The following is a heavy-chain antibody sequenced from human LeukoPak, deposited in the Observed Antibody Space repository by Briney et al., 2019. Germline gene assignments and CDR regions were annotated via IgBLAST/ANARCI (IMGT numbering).Heavy chain of an antibody. V-gene: IGHV1-46*03. CDR3: ALLWFGELLTRQPIWFDP. CDR1: GYTFTSYY. J-gene: IGHJ5*02. D-gene: IGHD3-10*01. Sequence: GASVKVSCKASGYTFTSYYMHWVGQAPGQGLEGMGIINPSGGSTSYAQKFQGRVTMTRDTSTSTVYMELSSLRSEDTAVYYCALLWFGELLTRQPIWFDPWGQGTLVTVSS. CDR2: INPSGGST.